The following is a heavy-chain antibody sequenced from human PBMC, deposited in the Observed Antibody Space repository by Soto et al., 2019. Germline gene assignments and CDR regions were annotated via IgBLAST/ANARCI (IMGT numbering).Heavy chain of an antibody. J-gene: IGHJ5*02. V-gene: IGHV1-69*02. CDR3: ASHRYFDHHTAAWFDP. CDR2: IIPILGIA. Sequence: SVKVSCKASGGTFSSYTISWVRQAPGQGLEWMGRIIPILGIANYAQKFQGRVTITADKSTSTAYMELSSLRFEDTAVFYCASHRYFDHHTAAWFDPWGQGTLVTVSS. D-gene: IGHD3-9*01. CDR1: GGTFSSYT.